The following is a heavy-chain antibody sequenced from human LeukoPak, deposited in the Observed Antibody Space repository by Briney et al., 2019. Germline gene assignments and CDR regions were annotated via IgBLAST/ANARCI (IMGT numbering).Heavy chain of an antibody. CDR1: GFTFSSYA. J-gene: IGHJ6*03. CDR3: ARSLRFLEWLSPSVGGYMDV. Sequence: GGSLRLSCAASGFTFSSYAMHWVRQAPGKGLEWVAVISYDGSNKYYADSVKGRFTISRDNSKNTLYLQMNSLRAEDTAVYYCARSLRFLEWLSPSVGGYMDVWGKGTTVTVSS. V-gene: IGHV3-30*04. D-gene: IGHD3-3*01. CDR2: ISYDGSNK.